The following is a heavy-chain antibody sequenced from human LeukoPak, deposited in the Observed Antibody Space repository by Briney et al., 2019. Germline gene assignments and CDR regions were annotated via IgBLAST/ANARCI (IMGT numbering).Heavy chain of an antibody. J-gene: IGHJ4*02. Sequence: PGASLRLSCATSGFTFSSYAMSWVRQAPGKGLEWVSAISGSGGSTYYADSVKGRFTISRDNSKNTLYLQMNSLRAEDTAVYYCAKDVPTGSYPNPFDYWDQGTLVTVSS. CDR2: ISGSGGST. V-gene: IGHV3-23*01. D-gene: IGHD1-26*01. CDR3: AKDVPTGSYPNPFDY. CDR1: GFTFSSYA.